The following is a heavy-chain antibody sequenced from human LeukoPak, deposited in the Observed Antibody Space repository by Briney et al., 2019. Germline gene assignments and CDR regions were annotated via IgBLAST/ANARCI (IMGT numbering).Heavy chain of an antibody. J-gene: IGHJ6*02. CDR1: GDGVSSNSAA. CDR3: AREGGYGSGPIYYYGMDV. D-gene: IGHD3-10*01. V-gene: IGHV6-1*01. CDR2: TYYRSKWYN. Sequence: LSQTHSLTCAISGDGVSSNSAAWNWIRQSPSRGLEWLGRTYYRSKWYNDYAVSVKGRITINPDTSKNQFSLQLNSVTPEDTAVYYCAREGGYGSGPIYYYGMDVWGQGTTVTVSS.